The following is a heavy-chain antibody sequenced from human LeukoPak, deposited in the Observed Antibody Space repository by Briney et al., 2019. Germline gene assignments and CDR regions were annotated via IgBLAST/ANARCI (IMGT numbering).Heavy chain of an antibody. CDR2: ISSNSSYI. CDR1: GFTFSSYS. V-gene: IGHV3-21*01. Sequence: GGSLRLSCAASGFTFSSYSMNWVRQAPGKGLEWVSSISSNSSYIYYADSVKGRFTISRDNAKNSLYLQMNSLRAEDTAVYYCARSPPARGVIPFDYWGQGTLVTVSS. D-gene: IGHD3-10*01. CDR3: ARSPPARGVIPFDY. J-gene: IGHJ4*02.